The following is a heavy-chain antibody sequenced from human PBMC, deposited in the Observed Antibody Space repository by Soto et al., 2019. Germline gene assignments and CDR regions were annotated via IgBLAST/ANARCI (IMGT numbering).Heavy chain of an antibody. D-gene: IGHD6-19*01. J-gene: IGHJ4*02. V-gene: IGHV3-21*01. CDR1: GFTFSSYG. CDR3: AREKLDHSDSSGWFRRSY. Sequence: PGGSLRLSCAASGFTFSSYGMNWVRQAPGKGLEWVSSISSSSSYIYYADSVKGRFTISRDNAKNSLYLQMNSLRAEDTAVYYCAREKLDHSDSSGWFRRSYWGQGTLVTVSS. CDR2: ISSSSSYI.